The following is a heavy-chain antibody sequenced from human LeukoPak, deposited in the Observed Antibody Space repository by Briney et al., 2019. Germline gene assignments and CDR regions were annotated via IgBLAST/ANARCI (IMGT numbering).Heavy chain of an antibody. CDR1: GGPISSYY. D-gene: IGHD3-22*01. Sequence: SETLSLTCTVSGGPISSYYWSWIRQPAGKGLEWIGRIYTSGSTNYNPSLTSRVTMSVDTSKNQFSLKLSSVTAADTAVYYCARDKVVSADNWFDPWGQGTLVTVSS. CDR2: IYTSGST. V-gene: IGHV4-4*07. J-gene: IGHJ5*02. CDR3: ARDKVVSADNWFDP.